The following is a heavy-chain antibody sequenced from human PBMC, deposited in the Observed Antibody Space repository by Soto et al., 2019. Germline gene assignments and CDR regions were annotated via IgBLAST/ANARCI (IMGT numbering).Heavy chain of an antibody. CDR3: ARVRMVATPGYYYYGMDV. CDR2: IIPIFGTA. J-gene: IGHJ6*02. V-gene: IGHV1-69*01. Sequence: QVQLVQSGAEVKKPGSSVKVSCKASGGTFSSYAISWVRQAPGQGLEWMGGIIPIFGTANYPQKFQGRVTITADESTSTAYMELSSLRSEDTAVYYCARVRMVATPGYYYYGMDVWGQGTTVTVSS. CDR1: GGTFSSYA. D-gene: IGHD5-12*01.